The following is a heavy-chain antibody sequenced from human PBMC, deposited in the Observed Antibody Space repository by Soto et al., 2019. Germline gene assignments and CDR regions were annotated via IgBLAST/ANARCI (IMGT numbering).Heavy chain of an antibody. V-gene: IGHV5-51*01. J-gene: IGHJ6*02. CDR2: IYPGDSDT. CDR1: GYSFTSYW. CDR3: ARQLILTDYYYYGMDV. Sequence: PGKSLKISCKGSGYSFTSYWIGWVRQMPGKGLEWMGIIYPGDSDTRYSPSFQGQVTISADKSISTAYLQWSSLKASDTAMYYCARQLILTDYYYYGMDVWGQGTTVTVSS.